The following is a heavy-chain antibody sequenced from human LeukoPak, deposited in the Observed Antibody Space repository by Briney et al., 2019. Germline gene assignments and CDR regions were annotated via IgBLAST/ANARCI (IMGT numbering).Heavy chain of an antibody. Sequence: LPGGSLSLSCAASGFTFSSYGMHWVRQAPGKGLEWVAFIRYDGSNKYYADSVKGRFTISRDNSKNTLYLQMNSLRAEDTAVYYCAKDLGIGAARPPYYLDSWGQGTLVTVSS. CDR1: GFTFSSYG. CDR2: IRYDGSNK. D-gene: IGHD6-6*01. J-gene: IGHJ4*02. CDR3: AKDLGIGAARPPYYLDS. V-gene: IGHV3-30*02.